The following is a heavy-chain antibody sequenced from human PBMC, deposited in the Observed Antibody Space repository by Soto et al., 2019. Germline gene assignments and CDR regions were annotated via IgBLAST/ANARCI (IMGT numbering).Heavy chain of an antibody. J-gene: IGHJ1*01. CDR1: GYTFTSYY. CDR3: ARETECGSGGSCYPYFQH. D-gene: IGHD2-15*01. CDR2: INPSGGST. V-gene: IGHV1-46*01. Sequence: ASVKVSCKASGYTFTSYYMHWVRQAPGQGLEWMGIINPSGGSTSYAQKFQGRVTMTRDTSTSTVYMELSSLRSEDTAVYYCARETECGSGGSCYPYFQHWGQGTLVTVPQ.